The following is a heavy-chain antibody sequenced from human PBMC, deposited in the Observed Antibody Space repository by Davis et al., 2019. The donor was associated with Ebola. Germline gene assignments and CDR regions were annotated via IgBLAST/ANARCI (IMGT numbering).Heavy chain of an antibody. D-gene: IGHD2-15*01. CDR3: ARENGYCSGGRCFKYGMDV. CDR1: GGSISSHY. Sequence: MPSETLSLTCAVSGGSISSHYWSWIRQSPGKGLEWIGYMYYSGSTNYNPSLKSRVTISAESSKNQFSLKLSSVTAADTAVYYCARENGYCSGGRCFKYGMDVWGQGTTVTVSS. V-gene: IGHV4-59*11. J-gene: IGHJ6*02. CDR2: MYYSGST.